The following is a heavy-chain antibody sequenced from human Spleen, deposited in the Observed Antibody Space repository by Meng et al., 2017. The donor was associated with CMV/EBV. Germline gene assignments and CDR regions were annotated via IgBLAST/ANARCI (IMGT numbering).Heavy chain of an antibody. D-gene: IGHD4-17*01. V-gene: IGHV3-30*04. CDR1: GFPFSSYS. Sequence: ASGFPFSSYSMHWVRQAPGKGLEWVAVISYDGSSRNYADSVKGRLTISRDNSKNTLYLQMNSLRAEDTAVYYCARHYNGDANAFDIWGQGTMVTVSS. CDR3: ARHYNGDANAFDI. CDR2: ISYDGSSR. J-gene: IGHJ3*02.